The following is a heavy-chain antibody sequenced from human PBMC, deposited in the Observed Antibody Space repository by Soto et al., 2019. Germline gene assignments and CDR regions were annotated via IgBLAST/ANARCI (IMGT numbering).Heavy chain of an antibody. CDR3: TTAGVAVAGRYYYYGMDV. V-gene: IGHV3-15*01. D-gene: IGHD6-19*01. J-gene: IGHJ6*02. Sequence: GGALRLSCADSGFTFSKAWMSWGRRAPGKGVEGVGRIKSKTDGGTTDYAAPGKGRFTSSRDDSKNTLYLQMNSLKTEDTAVYYCTTAGVAVAGRYYYYGMDVWGQGTTVTVSS. CDR2: IKSKTDGGTT. CDR1: GFTFSKAW.